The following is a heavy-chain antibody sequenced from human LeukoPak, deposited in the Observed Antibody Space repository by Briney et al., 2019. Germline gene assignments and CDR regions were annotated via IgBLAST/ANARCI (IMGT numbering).Heavy chain of an antibody. CDR2: IYTSGST. D-gene: IGHD3-10*01. V-gene: IGHV4-61*02. Sequence: PSETLSLTCTVSGGSISSGSYYWSWIRQPAGKGLEWIGRIYTSGSTNYNPSLKSRVTISVDTSKNQFSLKLSSVTAADTAVYYCARLVGSGSYYQYYYYYYYMDVWGKGTTVTVSS. J-gene: IGHJ6*03. CDR1: GGSISSGSYY. CDR3: ARLVGSGSYYQYYYYYYYMDV.